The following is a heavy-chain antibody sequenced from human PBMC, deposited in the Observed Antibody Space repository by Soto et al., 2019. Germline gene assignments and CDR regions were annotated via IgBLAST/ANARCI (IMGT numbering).Heavy chain of an antibody. CDR1: GFTFSSYA. J-gene: IGHJ6*02. CDR2: ISGSGGST. Sequence: EVQLLESGGGLVQPGGSLRLSCAASGFTFSSYAMSWVRQAPGKGLEWVSAISGSGGSTYYADSVKGRFTISRDNSKNTLYLQMNSLRAEDTAVYYCAKAGVATAPGLYYYGMDVWGQGTTVTVSS. D-gene: IGHD5-12*01. CDR3: AKAGVATAPGLYYYGMDV. V-gene: IGHV3-23*01.